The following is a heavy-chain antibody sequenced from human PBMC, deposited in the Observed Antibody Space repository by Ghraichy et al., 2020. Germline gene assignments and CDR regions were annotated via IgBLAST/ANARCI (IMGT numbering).Heavy chain of an antibody. CDR3: ASEVDNWNHGSRVRQPFDY. CDR1: GFTFSSYS. D-gene: IGHD1-14*01. Sequence: GGSLRLSCAASGFTFSSYSMNWVRHAPGKGLEWVSSISSSSSYIYYADSVKGRFTISRDNAKNSLYLQMNSLRAEDTAVYYCASEVDNWNHGSRVRQPFDYWGQGTLVTVSS. J-gene: IGHJ4*02. V-gene: IGHV3-21*01. CDR2: ISSSSSYI.